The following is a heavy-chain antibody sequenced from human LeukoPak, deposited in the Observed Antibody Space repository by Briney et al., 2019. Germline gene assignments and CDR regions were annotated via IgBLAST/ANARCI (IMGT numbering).Heavy chain of an antibody. D-gene: IGHD2-15*01. CDR1: GGSISSSSYY. V-gene: IGHV4-39*01. CDR2: IYYSGTT. Sequence: SQTLSLTCTVAGGSISSSSYYSGWIRQPPGKGLEWIGSIYYSGTTYYNPPLNIRVTLPVVPSKNQFSLKLSSVTAADTAVYYCARPIKFDCSGGSCYGVPADAFDIWGQGTMVTVSS. J-gene: IGHJ3*02. CDR3: ARPIKFDCSGGSCYGVPADAFDI.